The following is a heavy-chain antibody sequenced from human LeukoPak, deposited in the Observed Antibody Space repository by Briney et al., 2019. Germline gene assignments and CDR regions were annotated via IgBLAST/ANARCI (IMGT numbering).Heavy chain of an antibody. CDR1: GFTFSDYA. CDR3: AGYHWNSGVVY. CDR2: ISRSGDTI. D-gene: IGHD1-7*01. J-gene: IGHJ4*02. V-gene: IGHV3-11*01. Sequence: PGGSLRPSCAASGFTFSDYAMSWIRQAPGQGLEWVSYISRSGDTIDYADSVKGRFSISRDNAKNSLYLQMNSLRAEDTVVYYCAGYHWNSGVVYWGQGTLVTVSS.